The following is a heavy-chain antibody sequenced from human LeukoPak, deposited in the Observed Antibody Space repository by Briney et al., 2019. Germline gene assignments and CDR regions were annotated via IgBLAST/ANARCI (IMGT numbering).Heavy chain of an antibody. Sequence: GGSLRLSCAASGFTFSSYGMRWVRQAPGKGLEWVAVISYDGSNKYYADSVKGRFTISRDNSKNTLYLQMDSLRAEDTAVYYCAKDRAGLYDAFDIWGQGTMVTVSS. D-gene: IGHD3-10*01. CDR1: GFTFSSYG. J-gene: IGHJ3*02. CDR3: AKDRAGLYDAFDI. CDR2: ISYDGSNK. V-gene: IGHV3-30*18.